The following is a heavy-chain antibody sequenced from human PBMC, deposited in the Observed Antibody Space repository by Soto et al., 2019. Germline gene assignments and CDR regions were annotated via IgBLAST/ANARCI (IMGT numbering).Heavy chain of an antibody. CDR3: ATTVFPSSNWFDP. CDR1: GGSISRDDYY. D-gene: IGHD4-4*01. J-gene: IGHJ5*02. CDR2: IYYDGST. Sequence: QLQLQESGLGLMKPSETLSLTCTVSGGSISRDDYYWGWIRQPPGKGLEWIGNIYYDGSTCYNPSLKSRVAISINTSKNQFSLRLTSATAADTAVDYCATTVFPSSNWFDPWGQGTLVTVSS. V-gene: IGHV4-39*01.